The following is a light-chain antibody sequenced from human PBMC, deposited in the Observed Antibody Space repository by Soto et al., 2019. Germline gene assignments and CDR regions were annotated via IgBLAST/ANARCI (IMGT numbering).Light chain of an antibody. J-gene: IGKJ1*01. V-gene: IGKV3-15*01. Sequence: EFVLTQSPAPLSVAPGETVKLSSRASQSVDSNLAWYQQKPGKAPRLLIYGASNRDTDMPARFSGRGAGAEFTLTISSLQPGDFAVYYCQQYSSCPRTFGQGTKVDI. CDR2: GAS. CDR1: QSVDSN. CDR3: QQYSSCPRT.